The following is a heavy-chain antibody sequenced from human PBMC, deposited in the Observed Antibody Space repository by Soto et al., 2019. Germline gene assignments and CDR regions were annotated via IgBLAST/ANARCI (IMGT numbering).Heavy chain of an antibody. J-gene: IGHJ4*02. CDR1: GYSFAGYW. CDR3: ARQIYDSDTGPNFQYYFDS. CDR2: IDPSDSQT. V-gene: IGHV5-10-1*01. D-gene: IGHD3-22*01. Sequence: GESLKISCKGSGYSFAGYWITWVRQKPRKGLEWMGRIDPSDSQTYYSPSFRGHVTISVTKSITTVFLQWNSLRASDTAMYYCARQIYDSDTGPNFQYYFDSWGQGTPVTVSS.